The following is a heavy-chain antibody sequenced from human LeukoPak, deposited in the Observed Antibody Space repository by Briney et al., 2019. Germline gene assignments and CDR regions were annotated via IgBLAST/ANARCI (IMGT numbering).Heavy chain of an antibody. J-gene: IGHJ4*02. D-gene: IGHD6-13*01. CDR3: ARDTGITTTAVDY. V-gene: IGHV3-74*01. CDR1: EFSVGSNY. CDR2: INNDGSST. Sequence: PGGSLRLSCAASEFSVGSNYMTWVRQAPGKGLEWVSRINNDGSSTRYADSVKGRFTISRDNAKNTLYLQMNSLRVEDTAMYYCARDTGITTTAVDYWGQGTLVTVSS.